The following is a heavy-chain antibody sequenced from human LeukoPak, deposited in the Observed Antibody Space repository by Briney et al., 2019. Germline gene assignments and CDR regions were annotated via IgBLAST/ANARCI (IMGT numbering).Heavy chain of an antibody. Sequence: PGRSLLLSSGAAGFTFISNNFHWVRQAPGKGLEWGAVILSDGTNKHYADSVKGRFTISRDNSKNTLYLQVSSLRAEDTAVYYCARGAYEIVVVTAPTYWGQGTLVTVSS. CDR1: GFTFISNN. CDR3: ARGAYEIVVVTAPTY. CDR2: ILSDGTNK. D-gene: IGHD2-21*02. J-gene: IGHJ4*02. V-gene: IGHV3-30-3*01.